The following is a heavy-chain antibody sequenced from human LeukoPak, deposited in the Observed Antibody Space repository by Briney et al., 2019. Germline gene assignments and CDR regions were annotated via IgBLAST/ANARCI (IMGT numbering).Heavy chain of an antibody. Sequence: ASVKVSFKASGYTFTSYVINWVRQATGQGLEWMGWMNPNSGNTGSAQKFQGRVTMTRNTSISTAYMELSSLRSEDTAVYYCAREPYSSSWYLTYAFDIWGQGTMVTVSS. CDR2: MNPNSGNT. CDR3: AREPYSSSWYLTYAFDI. V-gene: IGHV1-8*01. D-gene: IGHD6-13*01. CDR1: GYTFTSYV. J-gene: IGHJ3*02.